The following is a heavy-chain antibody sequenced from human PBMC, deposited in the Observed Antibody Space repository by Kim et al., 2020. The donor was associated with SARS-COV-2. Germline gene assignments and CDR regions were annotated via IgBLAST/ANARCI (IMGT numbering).Heavy chain of an antibody. V-gene: IGHV4-59*08. D-gene: IGHD3-10*01. CDR3: ARRGPLWFGYTDYYMDV. CDR2: IYYSGST. J-gene: IGHJ6*03. CDR1: GGSISSYY. Sequence: SETLSLTCTVSGGSISSYYWSWIRQPPGKGLEWIGYIYYSGSTNYNPSLKSRVTISVDTSKNQFSLKLSSVTAADTAVYYCARRGPLWFGYTDYYMDVWGNGATVTVSS.